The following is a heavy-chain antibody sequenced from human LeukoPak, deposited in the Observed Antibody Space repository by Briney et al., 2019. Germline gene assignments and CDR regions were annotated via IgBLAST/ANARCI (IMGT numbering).Heavy chain of an antibody. D-gene: IGHD1-26*01. CDR1: RYTFTSYD. CDR3: ARLAGHSGIAYGMDV. V-gene: IGHV1-8*01. J-gene: IGHJ6*02. Sequence: ASVKVSCKASRYTFTSYDINWVRQATGQGLEWMGWMNPNSGNTGYAQKFQGRVTMTRNTSISTAYMELSSLRSEDTAVYYCARLAGHSGIAYGMDVWSQGTTVTVSS. CDR2: MNPNSGNT.